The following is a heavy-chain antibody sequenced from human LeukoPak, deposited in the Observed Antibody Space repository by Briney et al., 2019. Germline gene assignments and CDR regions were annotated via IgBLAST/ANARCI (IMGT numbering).Heavy chain of an antibody. Sequence: GGSLRLSCAVSGFTFSSYWMSWVRQAPGKGLEWVANIKQDGSEKYYVDSVKGRFTISRDNAKNSLYLQMNSLRAEDTAVYYCARASNLNWNDGLDYDAFDIWGQGTMVTVSS. D-gene: IGHD1-20*01. J-gene: IGHJ3*02. CDR2: IKQDGSEK. V-gene: IGHV3-7*03. CDR1: GFTFSSYW. CDR3: ARASNLNWNDGLDYDAFDI.